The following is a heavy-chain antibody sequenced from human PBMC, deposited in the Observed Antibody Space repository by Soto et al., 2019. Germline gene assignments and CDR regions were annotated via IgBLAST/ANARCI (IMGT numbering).Heavy chain of an antibody. CDR1: GNTFTNQA. CDR2: ISTYRGTR. J-gene: IGHJ4*02. D-gene: IGHD1-20*01. V-gene: IGHV1-18*01. Sequence: GPSGRFSGKASGNTFTNQAVSWWRRAPGQGLGWMGWISTYRGTRNYARKFQDRVTMTRDTSTSTVYMELRRLTSNDTAIYYCAGDHNTRCFDYWGQGTPVTVSS. CDR3: AGDHNTRCFDY.